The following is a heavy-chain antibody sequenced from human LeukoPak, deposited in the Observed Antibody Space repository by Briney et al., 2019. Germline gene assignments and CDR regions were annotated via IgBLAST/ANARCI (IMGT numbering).Heavy chain of an antibody. Sequence: SETLSLTCAVYGGSFSGYYWSWIRQPPGKWLEWIGEINHSGSTNYNPSLKSRVTISVDTSKNQFSLKLSSATAADTAVYYCGCRRELHSYFDYWGQGTLVTVSS. CDR1: GGSFSGYY. V-gene: IGHV4-34*01. D-gene: IGHD1-26*01. J-gene: IGHJ4*02. CDR2: INHSGST. CDR3: GCRRELHSYFDY.